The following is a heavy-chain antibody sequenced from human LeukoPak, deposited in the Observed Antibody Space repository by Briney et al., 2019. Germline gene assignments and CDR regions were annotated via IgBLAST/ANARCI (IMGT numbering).Heavy chain of an antibody. CDR1: GFTFSTYS. CDR3: ARDREKQQLPQFFYYYYMDV. J-gene: IGHJ6*03. D-gene: IGHD6-13*01. Sequence: GGSLRLSCAASGFTFSTYSMNWVRQAPGKGLEWVSYTSTSSSTMYYADSVKGRFTISRDNARNSLYLQMNSLRAEDTAVYYCARDREKQQLPQFFYYYYMDVWGKGTTVTVSS. CDR2: TSTSSSTM. V-gene: IGHV3-48*01.